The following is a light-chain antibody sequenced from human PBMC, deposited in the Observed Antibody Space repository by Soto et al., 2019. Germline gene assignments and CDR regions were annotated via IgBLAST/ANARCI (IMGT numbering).Light chain of an antibody. V-gene: IGKV1-27*01. CDR3: QMFNTALLT. J-gene: IGKJ5*01. CDR2: SAS. CDR1: QDISVY. Sequence: DIQMTQSPSSLSASVGDRVTITCRASQDISVYLAWYQQKPGKVPKLLIYSASTLQSGVPSRFSGSGSGTDFTLTISSLQPEDVATYYWQMFNTALLTFGQGTRLVI.